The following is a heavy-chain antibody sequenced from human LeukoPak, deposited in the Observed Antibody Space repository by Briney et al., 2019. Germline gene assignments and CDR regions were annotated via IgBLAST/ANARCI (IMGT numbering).Heavy chain of an antibody. Sequence: SETLSLTCAVYGGSFSGYYWSWIRQPPGKGLEWIGEINHSGSTNYNPSLKSRVTISVDKSKNQFSLKLTSVTAADTAVYYCARPYSYYMDVWGKGTTVTVSS. V-gene: IGHV4-34*01. CDR2: INHSGST. J-gene: IGHJ6*03. CDR3: ARPYSYYMDV. CDR1: GGSFSGYY.